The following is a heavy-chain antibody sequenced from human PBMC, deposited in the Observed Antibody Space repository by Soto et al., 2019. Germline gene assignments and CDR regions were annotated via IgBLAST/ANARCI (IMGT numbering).Heavy chain of an antibody. CDR3: VRGGSANYYGLFDS. Sequence: EVQLVGSGGGLVQPGGSLRLSCAASGFTFSSYWMHWVRQVPGKGLVWVSRIKSDASTIMYADSVKGRFTISRDNAKNTLYLQVNSLRPEDTAVYYCVRGGSANYYGLFDSWGQGTLVTVSS. V-gene: IGHV3-74*03. J-gene: IGHJ4*02. CDR2: IKSDASTI. D-gene: IGHD1-26*01. CDR1: GFTFSSYW.